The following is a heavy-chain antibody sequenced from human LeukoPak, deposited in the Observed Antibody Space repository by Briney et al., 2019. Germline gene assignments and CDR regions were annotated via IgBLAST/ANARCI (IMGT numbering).Heavy chain of an antibody. D-gene: IGHD5-18*01. Sequence: PSETLSLTCAVYGGSFSGYYWSWIRQPPGKGLEWIGEINHSGSTNYNPSLKSRVTISVDTSKNQFSLKLSSVTAADTAVYYCARDVGYRSWFDPWGQGTLVIVSS. J-gene: IGHJ5*02. CDR1: GGSFSGYY. CDR3: ARDVGYRSWFDP. V-gene: IGHV4-34*01. CDR2: INHSGST.